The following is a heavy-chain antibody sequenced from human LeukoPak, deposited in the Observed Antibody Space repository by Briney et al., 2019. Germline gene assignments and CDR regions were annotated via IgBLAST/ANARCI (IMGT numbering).Heavy chain of an antibody. CDR2: IIPIFGTA. J-gene: IGHJ3*02. Sequence: TVKVSCKASGGTFSSYAISWVRQAPGQGLEWMGGIIPIFGTANYAQKFQGRVTITTDESTSTAYMELSSLRAEDTAVYYCAREYSSTDAFDIWGQGTMVTVSS. CDR1: GGTFSSYA. CDR3: AREYSSTDAFDI. V-gene: IGHV1-69*05. D-gene: IGHD6-13*01.